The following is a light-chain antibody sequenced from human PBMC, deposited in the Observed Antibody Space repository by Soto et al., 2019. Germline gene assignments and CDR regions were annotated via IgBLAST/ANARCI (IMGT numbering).Light chain of an antibody. V-gene: IGLV1-47*01. Sequence: QSVLTQPPSASGTPGQRVTISCSGSTSNLGSNFIYWYQQLPGAAAKLLISRNDERPSGVPDRFSGSKSGTSASLAISGLRSEDEADYHCAAWDDSLSAVVFGGGTQLTVL. J-gene: IGLJ3*02. CDR2: RND. CDR1: TSNLGSNF. CDR3: AAWDDSLSAVV.